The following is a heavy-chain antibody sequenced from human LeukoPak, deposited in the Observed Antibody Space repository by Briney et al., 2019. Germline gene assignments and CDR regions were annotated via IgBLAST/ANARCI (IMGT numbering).Heavy chain of an antibody. CDR1: GYSINNYW. D-gene: IGHD6-19*01. J-gene: IGHJ4*02. V-gene: IGHV5-51*01. Sequence: GESLKISCKGSGYSINNYWIAWVRQMPGKGLEWMGIIYPGDSDTRYSPSFQGQVTISADKSISTAYLQWSSLKASDTAMYYCARMVEQWLYNYFDYWGQGTLVTVSS. CDR2: IYPGDSDT. CDR3: ARMVEQWLYNYFDY.